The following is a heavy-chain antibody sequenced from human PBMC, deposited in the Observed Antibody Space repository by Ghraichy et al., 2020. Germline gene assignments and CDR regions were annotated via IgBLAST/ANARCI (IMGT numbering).Heavy chain of an antibody. J-gene: IGHJ6*04. V-gene: IGHV3-11*01. D-gene: IGHD6-19*01. CDR3: ARDLKVAVAGFDV. Sequence: GESLNISCAASEFSISDYYMSWIRQAPGKGLEWISYFSSSGTTIYYADSVKGRFTISRDSAKYSLYLQMNSLRGEDTAVYYCARDLKVAVAGFDVWGKGTTVTVSS. CDR1: EFSISDYY. CDR2: FSSSGTTI.